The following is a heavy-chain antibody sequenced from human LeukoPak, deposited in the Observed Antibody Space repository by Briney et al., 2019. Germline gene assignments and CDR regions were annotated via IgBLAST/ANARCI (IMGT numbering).Heavy chain of an antibody. V-gene: IGHV1-2*02. J-gene: IGHJ4*02. CDR3: ARNPPYCTSTSCYNDY. CDR2: INPNSGVT. Sequence: GAVNVSCKASGYTFSIYYMHWGREAPGQGVGWMGWINPNSGVTTYVQRFQGRVTMPGDTCISTAYMELSGLTSADTAVYYCARNPPYCTSTSCYNDYWGQGTLVTV. CDR1: GYTFSIYY. D-gene: IGHD2-2*02.